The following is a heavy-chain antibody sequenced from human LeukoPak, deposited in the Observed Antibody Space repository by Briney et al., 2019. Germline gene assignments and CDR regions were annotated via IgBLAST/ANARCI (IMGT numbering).Heavy chain of an antibody. Sequence: ASVKVSCKASGYTFSSYGISWVRQAPGQGLEWMGWINTNTGNPTYAQGFTGRFVFSLGTSVSTAYLQISSLKAEDTAVYYCARDGGYSYGSFNYWGQGTLVTVSS. CDR3: ARDGGYSYGSFNY. D-gene: IGHD5-18*01. J-gene: IGHJ4*02. CDR1: GYTFSSYG. CDR2: INTNTGNP. V-gene: IGHV7-4-1*02.